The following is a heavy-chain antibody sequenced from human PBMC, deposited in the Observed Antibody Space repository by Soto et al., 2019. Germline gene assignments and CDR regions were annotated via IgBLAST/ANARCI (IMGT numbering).Heavy chain of an antibody. V-gene: IGHV4-59*01. J-gene: IGHJ4*02. CDR3: AREVAAAVNYFDY. CDR2: IYYSGST. D-gene: IGHD6-13*01. Sequence: SETLSLTCTVSGGSISSYYWSWIRQPPGKGLEWIGYIYYSGSTNYNPSLKSRVTISVDTSKNQFSLKLSSVTAADTAVYYCAREVAAAVNYFDYWGQGTLVTVSS. CDR1: GGSISSYY.